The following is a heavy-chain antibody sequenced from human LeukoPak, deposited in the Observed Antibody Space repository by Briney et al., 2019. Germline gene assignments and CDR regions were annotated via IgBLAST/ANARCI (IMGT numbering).Heavy chain of an antibody. CDR2: IYYSGST. D-gene: IGHD6-13*01. V-gene: IGHV4-59*01. Sequence: SETLSLTCTVSGGSISSYYWSWIRQPPGKGLEWIGYIYYSGSTNYNPSLKSRVTISVDTSKNHFSLKLRSVTAADTAVYYCARDTYKYSSSLGWFDPWGQGTLVTVSS. J-gene: IGHJ5*02. CDR3: ARDTYKYSSSLGWFDP. CDR1: GGSISSYY.